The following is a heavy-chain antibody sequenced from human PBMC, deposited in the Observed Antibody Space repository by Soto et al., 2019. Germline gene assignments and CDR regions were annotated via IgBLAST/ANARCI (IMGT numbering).Heavy chain of an antibody. CDR1: GFTFSSYA. CDR2: ISGAGGTS. J-gene: IGHJ5*02. D-gene: IGHD1-7*01. V-gene: IGHV3-23*01. Sequence: QPGGSLRLSCAASGFTFSSYAMSWVRQAPGKGLEWVSAISGAGGTSYYTDSVKGRFTISRDNSKNTLYLQMNSLRAGDTAVYYCAEAANYNTPPYSWFDPWGQGTLVTVSS. CDR3: AEAANYNTPPYSWFDP.